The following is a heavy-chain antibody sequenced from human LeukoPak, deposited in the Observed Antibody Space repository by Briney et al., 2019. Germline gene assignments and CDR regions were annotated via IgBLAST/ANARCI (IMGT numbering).Heavy chain of an antibody. CDR1: GYTLTVYY. CDR2: IYHNSGGT. D-gene: IGHD3-10*01. J-gene: IGHJ4*02. CDR3: AGDVCGSGSLVDY. V-gene: IGHV1-2*02. Sequence: GAAVKVSCEASGYTLTVYYMRLGRAAPQERVERGGWIYHNSGGTNYAQNSEGGVTMTRDTSISTAYMELSRLRSDDTAVYYGAGDVCGSGSLVDYWGQGTLVTVSS.